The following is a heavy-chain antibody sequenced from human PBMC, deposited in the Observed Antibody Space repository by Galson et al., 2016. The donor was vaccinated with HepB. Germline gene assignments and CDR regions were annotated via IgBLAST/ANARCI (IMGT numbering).Heavy chain of an antibody. Sequence: QRLSCAASEFTFSRYWMHWVRQVPGKGLVWVSRINEDGRITNYADSVKGRFTISRDNARNTLYLQMNSLRVDDTAIYYCARDLSGYSDYWGQETLVTVSS. CDR2: INEDGRIT. J-gene: IGHJ4*02. CDR1: EFTFSRYW. D-gene: IGHD5-12*01. V-gene: IGHV3-74*01. CDR3: ARDLSGYSDY.